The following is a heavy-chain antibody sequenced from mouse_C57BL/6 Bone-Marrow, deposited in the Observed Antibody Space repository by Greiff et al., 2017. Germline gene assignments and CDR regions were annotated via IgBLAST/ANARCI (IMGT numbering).Heavy chain of an antibody. J-gene: IGHJ1*03. CDR1: GFSLTSYG. Sequence: QVQLKESGPGLVQPSQSLSITCTVSGFSLTSYGVHWVRQSPGKGLEWLGVIWRGGSTDYNAAFMSRLSITKDNSKSQVFFKMNSLQADDTAIYXCAKNWRNLYWYCDVWGTGTTVTVSS. CDR3: AKNWRNLYWYCDV. CDR2: IWRGGST. V-gene: IGHV2-5*01.